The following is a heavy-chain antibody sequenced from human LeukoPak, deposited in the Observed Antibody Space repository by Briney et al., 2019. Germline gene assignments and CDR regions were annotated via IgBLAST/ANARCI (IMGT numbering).Heavy chain of an antibody. CDR1: GFTVSSYY. CDR3: ARDNDCYNHFDY. V-gene: IGHV3-66*01. Sequence: GGSLRLSCAASGFTVSSYYMSWVRQAPGKGLEWVSVIYSSGSTYYADSVKGRFTISRDNSKNTLYLQMNSLRAEDTAVYYCARDNDCYNHFDYWGQGTLVTVSS. J-gene: IGHJ4*02. CDR2: IYSSGST. D-gene: IGHD2-21*02.